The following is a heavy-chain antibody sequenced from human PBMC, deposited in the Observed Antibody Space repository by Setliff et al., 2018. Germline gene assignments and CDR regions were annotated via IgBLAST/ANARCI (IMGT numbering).Heavy chain of an antibody. D-gene: IGHD3-10*01. V-gene: IGHV3-7*01. CDR1: GFSYSNCW. CDR3: FGAGTCSY. Sequence: GGSLRLSCTASGFSYSNCWVSWVRQAPGRGLEWLASINPHASEKYYVDSVRGRFTISRDNAKNSLSLQMNSLRTEDTAVYYCFGAGTCSYWGQGALVTVSS. J-gene: IGHJ4*02. CDR2: INPHASEK.